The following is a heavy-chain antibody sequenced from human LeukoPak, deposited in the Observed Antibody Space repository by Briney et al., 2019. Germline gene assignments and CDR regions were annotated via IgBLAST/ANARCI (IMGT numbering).Heavy chain of an antibody. J-gene: IGHJ6*02. Sequence: GGSLRLSCAASGFTFSSYGMHWVRQAPGKGLEWVAVISYDGSNKYYGDSVKGRFTISRDNSKNTLYLQTNSLRAEDTAVYYCAKEGYYGMDVWGQGTTVTVSS. CDR3: AKEGYYGMDV. CDR1: GFTFSSYG. V-gene: IGHV3-30*18. CDR2: ISYDGSNK.